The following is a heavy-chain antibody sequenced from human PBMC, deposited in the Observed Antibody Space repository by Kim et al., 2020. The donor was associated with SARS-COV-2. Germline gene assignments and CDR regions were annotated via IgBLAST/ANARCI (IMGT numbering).Heavy chain of an antibody. CDR3: ARSAPDSTGYFDY. D-gene: IGHD3-22*01. V-gene: IGHV3-64*02. Sequence: YYADPLKGRFTISRDNSESTLYLQVGSLRTEDMAVYFCARSAPDSTGYFDYWGQGTLVTVSS. J-gene: IGHJ4*02.